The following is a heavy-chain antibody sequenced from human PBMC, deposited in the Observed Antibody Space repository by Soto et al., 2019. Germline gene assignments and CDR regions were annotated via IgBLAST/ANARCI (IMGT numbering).Heavy chain of an antibody. CDR3: ARMGDFWSGPGELDP. Sequence: XXTLSLPFTVSGGSISSSNYYWACIRQSPGKGLEWIGSVYYNGFTYYNPSLKSRVTISVDTSKNQFSLKLTSVTAADTAVYYCARMGDFWSGPGELDPWGQGTLVTVSS. V-gene: IGHV4-39*01. D-gene: IGHD3-3*01. CDR2: VYYNGFT. CDR1: GGSISSSNYY. J-gene: IGHJ5*02.